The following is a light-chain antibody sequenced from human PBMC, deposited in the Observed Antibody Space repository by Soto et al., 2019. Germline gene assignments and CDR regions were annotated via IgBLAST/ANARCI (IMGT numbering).Light chain of an antibody. Sequence: DIQMTQSPSTLSASVGDRAPITCRASQSISSWLAWYQQKPGKAPKFLIYDASSLESGVPLRFSGSGSGTEFTLTISSLQPDDFATYYCQQYNSYPWTFGQGTKVDI. V-gene: IGKV1-5*01. J-gene: IGKJ1*01. CDR1: QSISSW. CDR2: DAS. CDR3: QQYNSYPWT.